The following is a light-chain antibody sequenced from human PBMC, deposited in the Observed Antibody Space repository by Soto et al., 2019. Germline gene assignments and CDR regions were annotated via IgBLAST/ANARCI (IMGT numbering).Light chain of an antibody. J-gene: IGLJ2*01. CDR3: QAWDNSVV. V-gene: IGLV3-1*01. CDR2: DDT. Sequence: SYELTQPPSVSVSPGQTATMTCSGDKLGGKYVCWYQQKPGQSPVLVIYDDTKRPSGIPARFSGSNSGNTATLTISGTQAMDEADYYCQAWDNSVVFGGGTKLTVL. CDR1: KLGGKY.